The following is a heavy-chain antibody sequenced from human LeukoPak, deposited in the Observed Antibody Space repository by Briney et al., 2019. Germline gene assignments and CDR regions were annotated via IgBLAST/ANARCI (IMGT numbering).Heavy chain of an antibody. V-gene: IGHV3-23*01. J-gene: IGHJ6*03. CDR2: IIDSGERT. CDR3: AKLGGQELHNYYVAV. CDR1: GFTFSSYA. Sequence: GGSLRLSCAASGFTFSSYAMSWVRQAPGKGLEWVAGIIDSGERTYYANFVKGRFTISRDNSNNTLYLQMNSLRAEDTAVYYCAKLGGQELHNYYVAVCGKGTTVAVSS. D-gene: IGHD3-16*01.